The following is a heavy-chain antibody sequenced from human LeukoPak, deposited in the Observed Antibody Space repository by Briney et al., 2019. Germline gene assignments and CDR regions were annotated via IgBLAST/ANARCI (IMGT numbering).Heavy chain of an antibody. J-gene: IGHJ4*02. CDR1: GFTFSSYA. CDR3: AKAQLRVTTGIDN. V-gene: IGHV3-23*01. CDR2: ISSSAGNT. D-gene: IGHD4-17*01. Sequence: GGSLRLSCAASGFTFSSYAISWVRQAPGKGLEWVSGISSSAGNTNYADSVKGRFTISRDNSKNTLYLQMNSLRVEDTAVYYCAKAQLRVTTGIDNWGQGTLVTVS.